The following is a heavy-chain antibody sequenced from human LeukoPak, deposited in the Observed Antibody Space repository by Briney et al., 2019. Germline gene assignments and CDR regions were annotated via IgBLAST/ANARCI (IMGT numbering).Heavy chain of an antibody. V-gene: IGHV3-66*01. CDR2: IYIDGTT. D-gene: IGHD3-16*02. Sequence: PGGSLRLSCAASGFTFSSYWMSWVRQAPGKGLEWVSVIYIDGTTYYADSVKGRFTISRDNSRNTLYLQMNSLRAEDTAVYYCARDLATRQRTGLYDSWGQGTLVTVSS. CDR1: GFTFSSYW. CDR3: ARDLATRQRTGLYDS. J-gene: IGHJ4*02.